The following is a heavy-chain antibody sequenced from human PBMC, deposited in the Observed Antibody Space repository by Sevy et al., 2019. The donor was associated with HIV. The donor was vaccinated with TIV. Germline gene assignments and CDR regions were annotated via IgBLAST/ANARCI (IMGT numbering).Heavy chain of an antibody. Sequence: ASVKVSCKASGYTFTGYYMHWVQQAPGQGLEWMGWINPNSGGTNYAQKFQGRVTMTRDTSISTAYMELSRLRSDDTAVYYCARDRTMRSSGWKRGEYFQHWGQGTLVTVSS. V-gene: IGHV1-2*02. D-gene: IGHD6-19*01. CDR2: INPNSGGT. J-gene: IGHJ1*01. CDR1: GYTFTGYY. CDR3: ARDRTMRSSGWKRGEYFQH.